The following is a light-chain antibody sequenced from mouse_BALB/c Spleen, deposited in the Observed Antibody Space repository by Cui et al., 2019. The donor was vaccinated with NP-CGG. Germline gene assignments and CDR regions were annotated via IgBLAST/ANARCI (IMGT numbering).Light chain of an antibody. CDR2: GTN. CDR1: TGAVTTSNY. CDR3: ALWYSNHWV. J-gene: IGLJ1*01. Sequence: HAVLSLESVLTTSPGETVTLTCRSSTGAVTTSNYANWVQEKPDHLFTGLIGGTNNRVPGVPARFSGSLIGDKAALTITGAQTEDEAIYFCALWYSNHWVFGGGTKLTVL. V-gene: IGLV1*01.